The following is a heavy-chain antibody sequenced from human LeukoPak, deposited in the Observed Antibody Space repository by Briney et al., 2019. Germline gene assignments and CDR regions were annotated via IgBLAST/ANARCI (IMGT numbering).Heavy chain of an antibody. D-gene: IGHD1-7*01. V-gene: IGHV4-34*01. CDR2: INHSGST. CDR1: GGSFSGYY. J-gene: IGHJ6*02. CDR3: ARAISITGTTYYYYGMDV. Sequence: SETLSLTCAVYGGSFSGYYWSWIRQPPGKGLEWIGEINHSGSTNYNPSLKSRVTISVDTSKNQFSLKLSSVTAADTAVYYCARAISITGTTYYYYGMDVWGQGTTVTVSS.